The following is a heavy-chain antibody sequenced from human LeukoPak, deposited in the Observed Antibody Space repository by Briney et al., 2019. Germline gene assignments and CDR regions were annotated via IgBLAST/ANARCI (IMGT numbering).Heavy chain of an antibody. CDR2: IIPIFGTA. J-gene: IGHJ4*02. Sequence: ASVTVSFKCSVGTFSRYAISWVRPAPARGLDWMGGIIPIFGTANYAQKFQGRVTITTDESTSTAYMELSSLRSEDTAVYYCARAVVTTVTTLASWGQGTLVTVSS. D-gene: IGHD4-17*01. CDR1: VGTFSRYA. V-gene: IGHV1-69*05. CDR3: ARAVVTTVTTLAS.